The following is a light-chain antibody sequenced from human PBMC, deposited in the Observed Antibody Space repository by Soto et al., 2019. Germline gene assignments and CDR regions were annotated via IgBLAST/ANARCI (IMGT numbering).Light chain of an antibody. CDR1: QSISIN. Sequence: EIVLTQSPGTLSLSPGDRATLSCRASQSISINLAWYQQKPGQAPRLLIYAASTRATGVPARLSGSGYGTELTITISSVQSEDFAVYYCQQYDDWTRTFGQGTKVDIK. V-gene: IGKV3-15*01. CDR3: QQYDDWTRT. CDR2: AAS. J-gene: IGKJ1*01.